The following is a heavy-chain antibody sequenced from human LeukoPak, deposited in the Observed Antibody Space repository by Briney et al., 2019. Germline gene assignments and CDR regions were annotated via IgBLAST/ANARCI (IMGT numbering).Heavy chain of an antibody. CDR2: LYAGGST. Sequence: GGSLRLSCAASGLTVSSNYMSWVRQAPGKGLEWVSVLYAGGSTYYADSVKGRFTISRDNSKNTLYLQMNSLRAEDTAVYYCARDSVADGYYYLDYWGQGTLVTVSS. D-gene: IGHD5-24*01. CDR1: GLTVSSNY. J-gene: IGHJ4*02. V-gene: IGHV3-66*01. CDR3: ARDSVADGYYYLDY.